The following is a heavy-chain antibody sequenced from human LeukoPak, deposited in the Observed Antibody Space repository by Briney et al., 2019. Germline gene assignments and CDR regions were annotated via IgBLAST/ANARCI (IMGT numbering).Heavy chain of an antibody. CDR1: GFTFSSYS. CDR3: GAVTITTNPDY. Sequence: GGSLRLSCAASGFTFSSYSMNWVRQAPGKGLEWVSSISSSSSYIDYADSVKGRFTISRDNAKNSLYLQMNSLRAEDTAVYYCGAVTITTNPDYWGQGTLVTVSS. V-gene: IGHV3-21*04. D-gene: IGHD6-19*01. CDR2: ISSSSSYI. J-gene: IGHJ4*02.